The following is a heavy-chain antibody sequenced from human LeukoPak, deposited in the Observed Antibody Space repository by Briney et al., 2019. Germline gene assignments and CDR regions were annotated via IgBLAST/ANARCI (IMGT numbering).Heavy chain of an antibody. CDR2: IYYSGST. J-gene: IGHJ4*02. V-gene: IGHV4-59*01. CDR3: AALHCSSTSCRNDY. CDR1: GGSISSYY. Sequence: SETLSLTCTVSGGSISSYYWSWIRQPPGKGLEWIGYIYYSGSTNYNPSLKSRVTISVDTSKNQFSLKLSSVTAAHTAVYYCAALHCSSTSCRNDYWGQGTLVTVSS. D-gene: IGHD2-2*01.